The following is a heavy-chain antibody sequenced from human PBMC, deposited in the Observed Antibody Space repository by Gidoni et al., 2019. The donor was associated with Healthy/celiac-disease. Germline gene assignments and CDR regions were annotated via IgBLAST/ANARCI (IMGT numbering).Heavy chain of an antibody. V-gene: IGHV2-5*02. CDR3: AHFRITGTTRCDAFDI. Sequence: QITLTASGPTLVKPTQTPTLICTFSGFSLSTSGVGVGWIRQPPGKALEWLALIYWDDDKRYSPSLKSRLTITKDTSKNQVVLTMTNMDPVDTATYYCAHFRITGTTRCDAFDIWGQGTMVTVSS. D-gene: IGHD1-20*01. CDR1: GFSLSTSGVG. J-gene: IGHJ3*02. CDR2: IYWDDDK.